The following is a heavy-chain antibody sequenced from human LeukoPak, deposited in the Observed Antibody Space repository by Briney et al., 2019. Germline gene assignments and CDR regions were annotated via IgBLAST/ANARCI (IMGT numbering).Heavy chain of an antibody. V-gene: IGHV4-34*01. D-gene: IGHD5-18*01. CDR2: INHSGST. Sequence: SETLSLTCAVYGGSFSRYYWSWIRQPPGKGLEWIGEINHSGSTNYNPSLKSRVTISVDTSKNQFSLKLSSVTAADTAVYYCARARIQLWSYYYYYYGMDVWGQGTTVTVSS. CDR3: ARARIQLWSYYYYYYGMDV. CDR1: GGSFSRYY. J-gene: IGHJ6*02.